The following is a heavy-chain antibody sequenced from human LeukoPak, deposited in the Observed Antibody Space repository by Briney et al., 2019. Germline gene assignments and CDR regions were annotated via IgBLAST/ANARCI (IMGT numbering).Heavy chain of an antibody. D-gene: IGHD3-3*01. CDR2: ISGSGSTI. J-gene: IGHJ4*02. CDR1: GFTFSSYA. V-gene: IGHV3-48*04. Sequence: PGGSLRLSCAASGFTFSSYAMSWVRQAPGKGLEWVSAISGSGSTIYYADSVKGRFTISRDNAKNSLYLQMNSLRAEDTAVYYCASIPPLRLSPPPETIWGGQGTLVTVSS. CDR3: ASIPPLRLSPPPETIW.